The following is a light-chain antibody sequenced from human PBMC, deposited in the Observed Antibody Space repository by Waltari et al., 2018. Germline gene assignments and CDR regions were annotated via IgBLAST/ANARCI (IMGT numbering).Light chain of an antibody. J-gene: IGKJ2*01. CDR2: AVS. Sequence: DSVQTHHPLSLSVSPGQPPAISWTASQILLHSDGKTYLAWYLQKPGQSPQLLIYAVSSRFSGVPDRFSGSGSGTDFTLKISRVEAEDVGVYYCMQGIHLNTFGQGTKLEIK. CDR1: QILLHSDGKTY. V-gene: IGKV2-29*03. CDR3: MQGIHLNT.